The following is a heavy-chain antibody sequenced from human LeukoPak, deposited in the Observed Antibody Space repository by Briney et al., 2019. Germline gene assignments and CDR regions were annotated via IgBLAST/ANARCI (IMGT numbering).Heavy chain of an antibody. Sequence: GGSLRLSCAASGFTFSSYVMQWVRQAPGKGLEWVAVISYDGNNKYYADSVKGRFTISRDNSKNTLYLQMNSLRAEDTAVYYCARDAANSMVRGIRDWGQGTLVTVSS. CDR2: ISYDGNNK. CDR1: GFTFSSYV. CDR3: ARDAANSMVRGIRD. J-gene: IGHJ4*02. D-gene: IGHD3-10*01. V-gene: IGHV3-30-3*01.